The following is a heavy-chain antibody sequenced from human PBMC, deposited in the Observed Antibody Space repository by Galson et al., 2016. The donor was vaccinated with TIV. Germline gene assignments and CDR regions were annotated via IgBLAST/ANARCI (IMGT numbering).Heavy chain of an antibody. Sequence: SVKVSCKASGYTFISYYMHWVRQAPGQGLEWVGVIDPSGGGTTYAQKFQARVTMTRDTSTRTVYMELSSLRSDDTAVFYCARPPYCGDYCYKYVYWGQGTPVTVSS. V-gene: IGHV1-46*01. CDR2: IDPSGGGT. D-gene: IGHD2-21*01. CDR3: ARPPYCGDYCYKYVY. CDR1: GYTFISYY. J-gene: IGHJ4*02.